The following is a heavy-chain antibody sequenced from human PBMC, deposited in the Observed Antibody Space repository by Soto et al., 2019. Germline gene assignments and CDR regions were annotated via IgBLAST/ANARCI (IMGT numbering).Heavy chain of an antibody. D-gene: IGHD5-12*01. CDR2: LNPDTGDT. CDR1: GYTLTSHD. V-gene: IGHV1-8*01. Sequence: ASVKVSCKASGYTLTSHDINWVRQATGQGLEWMGWLNPDTGDTGYAQKFQGRLSMTRNTSISTAYMELSSLRSEDTAVYYCARGGYDASDLWGQGTLVTVSS. J-gene: IGHJ3*01. CDR3: ARGGYDASDL.